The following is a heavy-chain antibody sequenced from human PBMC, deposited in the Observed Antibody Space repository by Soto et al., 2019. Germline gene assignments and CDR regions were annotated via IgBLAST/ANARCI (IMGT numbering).Heavy chain of an antibody. CDR2: IYSGGST. V-gene: IGHV3-53*04. CDR1: GFTVSSNY. Sequence: EVQLVESGGGLVQPGGSLRLSCAAYGFTVSSNYMSWVRQAPGKGLEWVSVIYSGGSTYYEDSVKGRFTISRHNSKNTLYLQMNSLGAEDEAVYYCARDGGAGRGDYFGYWGQGTLVTVSS. CDR3: ARDGGAGRGDYFGY. D-gene: IGHD3-10*01. J-gene: IGHJ4*02.